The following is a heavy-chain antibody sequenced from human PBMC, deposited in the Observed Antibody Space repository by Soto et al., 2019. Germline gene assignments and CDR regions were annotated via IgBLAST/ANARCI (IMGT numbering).Heavy chain of an antibody. CDR2: IYSGDST. D-gene: IGHD2-2*01. CDR3: ARDTSSPYYFYMDV. V-gene: IGHV3-66*01. Sequence: GGSLRLSCAASGFTVSNNYMSWVRQAPGKGLEWVSVIYSGDSTYYADSVKGRFIISRDNSKNKLYLQMNILRAEDTAVYYCARDTSSPYYFYMDVWGKGTTVTVSS. J-gene: IGHJ6*03. CDR1: GFTVSNNY.